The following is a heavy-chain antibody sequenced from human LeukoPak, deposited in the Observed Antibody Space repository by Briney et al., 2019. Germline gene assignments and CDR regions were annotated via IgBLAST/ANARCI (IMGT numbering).Heavy chain of an antibody. J-gene: IGHJ4*02. Sequence: GGSLRLSCAASGFTFSSYAMSWVRQAPGKGLEWVSAISGSGGSTYADSVKGRFTISRDNSKNTLYLQMNSLRAEDTAVYYCAKDQNPGGYSSFDYWGQGTLVTVSS. CDR3: AKDQNPGGYSSFDY. V-gene: IGHV3-23*01. CDR2: ISGSGGST. D-gene: IGHD5-12*01. CDR1: GFTFSSYA.